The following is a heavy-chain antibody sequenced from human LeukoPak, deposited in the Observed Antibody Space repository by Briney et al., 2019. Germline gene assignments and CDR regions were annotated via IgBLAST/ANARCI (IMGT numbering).Heavy chain of an antibody. Sequence: ASVKVSCKASGYTFTSYYMHWVRQAPGQGLEWMGIINPSGGSTSYAQKFQGRVTMTRDTSTSTVYMELSSLRSDDTAVYYCATIPHETGLDYWGQGTLVAVSS. J-gene: IGHJ4*02. CDR1: GYTFTSYY. D-gene: IGHD2-21*01. CDR2: INPSGGST. CDR3: ATIPHETGLDY. V-gene: IGHV1-46*01.